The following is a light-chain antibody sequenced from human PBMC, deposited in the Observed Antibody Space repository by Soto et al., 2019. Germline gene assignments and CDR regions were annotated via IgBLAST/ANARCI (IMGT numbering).Light chain of an antibody. Sequence: QSVLTQPASVSGSPGQSITISCTGTRSDIGGYDYVSWYQKHPGKAPKVIIYGVSYRPSGVSSRFSGSKSGNTASLTISGLRAEDEADYYCTSYTTGSTLVVFGGGTKVTVL. CDR2: GVS. V-gene: IGLV2-14*01. J-gene: IGLJ3*02. CDR1: RSDIGGYDY. CDR3: TSYTTGSTLVV.